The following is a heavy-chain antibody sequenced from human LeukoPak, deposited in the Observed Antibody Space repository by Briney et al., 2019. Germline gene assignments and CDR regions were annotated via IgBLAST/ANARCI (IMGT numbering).Heavy chain of an antibody. D-gene: IGHD2-15*01. CDR3: ARHSRCGGSCFYFDY. J-gene: IGHJ4*02. CDR1: GFTLSGYE. Sequence: PGGSLRLSCEASGFTLSGYEMNWVRQAPGKGLEWVSYISSSTSIIHYTDSVKGRFTISRDNAQNSLYLQMNSLRAEDTAVYYCARHSRCGGSCFYFDYWGQGTLVAVSS. CDR2: ISSSTSII. V-gene: IGHV3-48*03.